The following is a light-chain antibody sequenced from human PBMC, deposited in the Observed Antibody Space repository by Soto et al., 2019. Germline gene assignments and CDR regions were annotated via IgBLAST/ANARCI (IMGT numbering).Light chain of an antibody. J-gene: IGKJ1*01. V-gene: IGKV3-11*01. CDR3: KQRSNWHRT. Sequence: ETVYQPSQANTSFSPGASAPLSGRASQSVSSYLAWDQQKPGQDTRLLIYDASNRATGIKARFSGSGSGTDFTLTISSIEPEDFAVYYCKQRSNWHRTGGQGTQGDLK. CDR1: QSVSSY. CDR2: DAS.